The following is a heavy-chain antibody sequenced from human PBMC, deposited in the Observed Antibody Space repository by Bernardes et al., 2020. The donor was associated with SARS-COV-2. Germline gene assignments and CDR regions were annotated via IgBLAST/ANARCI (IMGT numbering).Heavy chain of an antibody. V-gene: IGHV3-66*01. CDR1: GFTVSSNY. CDR3: ARDFTSTSNHY. Sequence: GGSLRLSCAASGFTVSSNYMSWVRQAPGKGLEWVSVIYSGGSTYYADSVKGRFTISRDNSKNTLYLQMSSLRAEDTAVYYCARDFTSTSNHYWGQGTLVTVSS. CDR2: IYSGGST. D-gene: IGHD1-26*01. J-gene: IGHJ4*02.